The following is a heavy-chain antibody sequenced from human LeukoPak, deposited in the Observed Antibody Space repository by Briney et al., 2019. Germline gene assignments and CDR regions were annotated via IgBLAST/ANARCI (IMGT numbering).Heavy chain of an antibody. CDR3: ARDQGGRSGDLAPYY. V-gene: IGHV1-46*01. J-gene: IGHJ4*02. D-gene: IGHD3-3*01. CDR2: INPSGGST. CDR1: GYTFTSYY. Sequence: ASVKVSCKASGYTFTSYYMHWVRQAPGQGLEWMGIINPSGGSTSYAQKFQGRVTMTRDTSTSTVYMELSSLRSADTAVYYCARDQGGRSGDLAPYYWGQGTLVTVSS.